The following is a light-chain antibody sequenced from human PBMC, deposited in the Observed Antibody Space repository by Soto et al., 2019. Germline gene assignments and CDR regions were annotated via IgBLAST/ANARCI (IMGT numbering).Light chain of an antibody. CDR2: AAS. J-gene: IGKJ2*01. Sequence: MTQSPATLSVSPGERATLSCRASQSVSSNLAWYQQKSGKAPKLLIYAASSLHTGVPSRFSGSGSGTDFTLTISSLQAEDFATYYCQQSYNTPPNTFGPGTKLEIK. CDR1: QSVSSN. CDR3: QQSYNTPPNT. V-gene: IGKV1-39*01.